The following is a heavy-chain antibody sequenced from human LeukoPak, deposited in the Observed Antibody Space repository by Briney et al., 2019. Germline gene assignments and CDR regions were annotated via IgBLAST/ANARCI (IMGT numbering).Heavy chain of an antibody. V-gene: IGHV3-23*01. CDR1: GFTFSSYA. J-gene: IGHJ4*02. CDR3: ARDYDSSGYYPY. Sequence: GGSLRLSCAASGFTFSSYAMSWVRQAPGKGLEWVSAISGSGGSTYYADSVKGRFTISRDNSKNTLCLQMNSLRAEDTAVYYCARDYDSSGYYPYWGQGTLVTVSS. CDR2: ISGSGGST. D-gene: IGHD3-22*01.